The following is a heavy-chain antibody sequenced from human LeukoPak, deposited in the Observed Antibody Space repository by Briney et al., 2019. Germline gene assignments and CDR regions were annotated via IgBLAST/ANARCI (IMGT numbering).Heavy chain of an antibody. CDR2: IWYDGSNK. CDR1: GSTFSSYG. J-gene: IGHJ3*02. CDR3: ASNPGADAFDI. Sequence: PGGSLRLSCAASGSTFSSYGMHWVRQAPGKGLEWVAVIWYDGSNKYYADSVKGRFTISRDNSKNTLYLQMNSLRAEDTAVYYCASNPGADAFDIWGQGTMVTVSS. D-gene: IGHD1-14*01. V-gene: IGHV3-33*01.